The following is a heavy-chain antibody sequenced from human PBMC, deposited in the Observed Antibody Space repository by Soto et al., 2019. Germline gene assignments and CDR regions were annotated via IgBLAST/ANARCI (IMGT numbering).Heavy chain of an antibody. CDR2: ISSSGTGI. Sequence: LRLSCAASGFTFSDYYMILTRQAPGKGLEWVSYISSSGTGIYYGDSVKARFTISRDNAKNSLYLQMNSLRAEDTAVYYCARAYSDAFDIWGQGTMVTVSS. CDR1: GFTFSDYY. J-gene: IGHJ3*02. V-gene: IGHV3-11*01. D-gene: IGHD2-21*01. CDR3: ARAYSDAFDI.